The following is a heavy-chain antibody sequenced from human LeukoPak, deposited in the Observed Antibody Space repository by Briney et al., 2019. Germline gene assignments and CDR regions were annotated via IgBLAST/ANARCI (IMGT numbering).Heavy chain of an antibody. CDR1: GGSFSGYY. Sequence: SETLSLTCAVYGGSFSGYYWNWIRQPPGKGLERIGEINHSGSTNYNPSLKSRVTISVDKSKNQFSLKLSSVTAADTAVYYCARRRIGSSWDLTVFDYWGQGTLVTVSS. CDR2: INHSGST. V-gene: IGHV4-34*01. D-gene: IGHD6-13*01. J-gene: IGHJ4*02. CDR3: ARRRIGSSWDLTVFDY.